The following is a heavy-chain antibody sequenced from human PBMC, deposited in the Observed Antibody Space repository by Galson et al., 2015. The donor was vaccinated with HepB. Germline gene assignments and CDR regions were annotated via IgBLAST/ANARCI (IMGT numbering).Heavy chain of an antibody. CDR1: GYTFTSYG. CDR3: ARDHRSNYDFWSGYTKNNWFDP. Sequence: QSGAEVKKPGASVKVSCKASGYTFTSYGISWVRQAPGQGLEWMGWISAYNGNTNYAQKLQGRVTMTTDTSTSTAYMELRSLRSDDTAVYYCARDHRSNYDFWSGYTKNNWFDPWGQGTLVTVSS. J-gene: IGHJ5*02. D-gene: IGHD3-3*01. V-gene: IGHV1-18*04. CDR2: ISAYNGNT.